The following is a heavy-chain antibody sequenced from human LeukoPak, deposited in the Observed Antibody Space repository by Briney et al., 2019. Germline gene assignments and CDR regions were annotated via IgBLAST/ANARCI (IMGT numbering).Heavy chain of an antibody. J-gene: IGHJ4*02. Sequence: GASVKVSCKASGHTFSSFGITWVRQAPGQGLEWMGWISPYNAKTNYAQRLQDRVTMTTDTSTSTACMELRSLRSDDTAVYYCARDQIIDYWGQGTLVTVSS. CDR2: ISPYNAKT. CDR1: GHTFSSFG. V-gene: IGHV1-18*01. CDR3: ARDQIIDY. D-gene: IGHD5-24*01.